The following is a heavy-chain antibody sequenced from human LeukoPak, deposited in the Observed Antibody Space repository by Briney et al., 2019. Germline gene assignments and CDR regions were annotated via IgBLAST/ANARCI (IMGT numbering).Heavy chain of an antibody. CDR1: GFTFSNAW. V-gene: IGHV3-15*01. CDR3: TTQTRDFWSGYYNYYFDY. D-gene: IGHD3-3*01. Sequence: PGGSLRLSCAASGFTFSNAWMSWVRQAPGKGLEWVGRIKSKTDGGTTDYAAPVKGRFTISRGDSKNTLYLQMNSLKTEDTALYYCTTQTRDFWSGYYNYYFDYWGQGTPVTVSS. CDR2: IKSKTDGGTT. J-gene: IGHJ4*02.